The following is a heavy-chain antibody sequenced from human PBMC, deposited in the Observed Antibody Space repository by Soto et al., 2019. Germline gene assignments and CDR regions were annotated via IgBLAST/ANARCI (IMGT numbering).Heavy chain of an antibody. CDR2: IYYNGRT. CDR3: ARMYSSDWSFDN. Sequence: PSETLSLTCTVSGGSISSGCYYWNWIRQHPGKGLEWIGNIYYNGRTLYNPSLQSRVSISIDTSQNQFSLALSSVAAADTAVYYCARMYSSDWSFDNWGQRTPVAVCS. J-gene: IGHJ4*02. D-gene: IGHD6-19*01. CDR1: GGSISSGCYY. V-gene: IGHV4-31*02.